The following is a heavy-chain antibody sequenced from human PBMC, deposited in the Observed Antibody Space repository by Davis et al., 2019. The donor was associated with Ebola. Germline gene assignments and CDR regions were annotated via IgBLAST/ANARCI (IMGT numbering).Heavy chain of an antibody. Sequence: ASVKVSCKASGYTFTGYYMHWVRQAPGQGLEWMGWINPSSGGTNYAQKFQGWVTMTRDTSISTAYMELSRLRSDDTAVYYCARDIGYCSSTSCQLSDYWGQGTLVTVSS. CDR2: INPSSGGT. D-gene: IGHD2-2*01. CDR1: GYTFTGYY. CDR3: ARDIGYCSSTSCQLSDY. J-gene: IGHJ4*02. V-gene: IGHV1-2*04.